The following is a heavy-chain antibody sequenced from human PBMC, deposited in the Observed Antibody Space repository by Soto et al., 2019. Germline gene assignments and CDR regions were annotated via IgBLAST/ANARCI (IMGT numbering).Heavy chain of an antibody. V-gene: IGHV1-69*13. CDR3: ARDWLDYYYGMDV. CDR1: GGTFSSYA. J-gene: IGHJ6*02. Sequence: SVKVSCKASGGTFSSYAISWVRQAPGQGLEWMGGIIPIFGTANYAQKFQGRVTITADESTSTAYMELSSLRSEDTAVYYCARDWLDYYYGMDVWGQGTTVTVSS. CDR2: IIPIFGTA. D-gene: IGHD3-9*01.